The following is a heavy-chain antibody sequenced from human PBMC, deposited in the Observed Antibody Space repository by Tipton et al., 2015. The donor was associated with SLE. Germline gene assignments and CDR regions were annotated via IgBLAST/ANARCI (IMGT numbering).Heavy chain of an antibody. CDR3: ARDGDLAYQWGDAFDI. D-gene: IGHD6-19*01. CDR2: IYYSGST. Sequence: TLSLTCTVSGGSISSYYWSWIRQHPGKGLEWIGYIYYSGSTYYNPSLKSRVTISVDTSKNQFSLKLNSVTAADTAVYYCARDGDLAYQWGDAFDIWGQGTMVTVSS. CDR1: GGSISSYY. V-gene: IGHV4-31*03. J-gene: IGHJ3*02.